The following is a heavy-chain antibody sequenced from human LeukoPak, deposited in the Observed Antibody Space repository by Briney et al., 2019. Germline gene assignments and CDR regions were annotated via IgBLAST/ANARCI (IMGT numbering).Heavy chain of an antibody. CDR2: IRYDGSNK. CDR1: GFTFSSYG. D-gene: IGHD4-11*01. V-gene: IGHV3-30*02. CDR3: ARDNWRDYLADALDI. Sequence: GGSLRLSCAASGFTFSSYGMHWVRQAPGKGLEWVAFIRYDGSNKYYADSVKGRFTISRDSSKNTLYLQMNSLGAEDTALYYCARDNWRDYLADALDIWGQGTMVTVSS. J-gene: IGHJ3*02.